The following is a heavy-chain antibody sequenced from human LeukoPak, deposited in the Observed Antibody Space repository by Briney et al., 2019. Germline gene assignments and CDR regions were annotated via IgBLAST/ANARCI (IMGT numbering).Heavy chain of an antibody. V-gene: IGHV4-34*01. J-gene: IGHJ4*02. Sequence: PSETLSLTCAVHGGSFSGYYWSWIRQPPGKGLEWIGEINHSGSTNYNPSLKSRVTISVDTSKNQFSLKLSSVTAADTAVYYCARKKRIVATFVRYYYFDYWGQGALVTVSS. CDR3: ARKKRIVATFVRYYYFDY. CDR1: GGSFSGYY. D-gene: IGHD5-12*01. CDR2: INHSGST.